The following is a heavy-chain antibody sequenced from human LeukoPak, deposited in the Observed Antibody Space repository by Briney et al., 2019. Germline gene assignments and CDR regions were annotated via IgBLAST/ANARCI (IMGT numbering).Heavy chain of an antibody. CDR2: IRYDGSNK. CDR3: ARAGKKALAGTRSPQYFQH. Sequence: GGTLRLSCAASVLTFRSYGLHWVREAPGKGLERVAFIRYDGSNKYYADSVKGRFTISRDNSKNTLYLQMNSLRPEDTAVYYCARAGKKALAGTRSPQYFQHWGQGTLVTVSS. CDR1: VLTFRSYG. V-gene: IGHV3-30*02. D-gene: IGHD6-19*01. J-gene: IGHJ1*01.